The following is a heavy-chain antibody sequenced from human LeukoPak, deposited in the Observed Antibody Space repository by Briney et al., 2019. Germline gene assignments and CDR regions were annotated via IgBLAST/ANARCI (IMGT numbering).Heavy chain of an antibody. J-gene: IGHJ2*01. Sequence: SETLSLTCTVSGGSINGYYWSWIRQPPGKGLEWIGYIYYSGSTKYNPSLQSRVTISVDTSKNQFSLKLNSVTAADTAVYYCARGETATSTIWYFDLWGRGARVIVSS. D-gene: IGHD5-18*01. CDR1: GGSINGYY. V-gene: IGHV4-59*01. CDR3: ARGETATSTIWYFDL. CDR2: IYYSGST.